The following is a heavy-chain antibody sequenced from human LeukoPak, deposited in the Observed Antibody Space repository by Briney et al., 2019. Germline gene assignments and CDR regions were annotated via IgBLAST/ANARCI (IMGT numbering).Heavy chain of an antibody. CDR3: AIDKGARDY. D-gene: IGHD6-6*01. J-gene: IGHJ4*02. CDR2: IKAKSEGGTT. Sequence: GGSLRLSCVASGFAFDKAWMSWVRQAPGKGLQWVGRIKAKSEGGTTDYAAPVKGRFTISRDDSKNTIYLQMTSLKTEDTAVYFCAIDKGARDYWGRGTLVAVFS. CDR1: GFAFDKAW. V-gene: IGHV3-15*01.